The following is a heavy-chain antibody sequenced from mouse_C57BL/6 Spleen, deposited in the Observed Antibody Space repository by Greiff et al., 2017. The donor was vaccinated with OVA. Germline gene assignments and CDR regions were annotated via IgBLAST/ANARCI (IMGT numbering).Heavy chain of an antibody. V-gene: IGHV1-69*01. Sequence: VQLQQPGAELVMPGASVKLSCKASGYTFTSYWMHWVKQRPGQGLEWIGEIDPSDSYTNYNQKFKGKSTLTVDKSSSTAYMQLSSLTSEDSAVYYCARLTLAAGSRDIDYWGQGTTLTVSS. D-gene: IGHD1-1*01. CDR2: IDPSDSYT. J-gene: IGHJ2*01. CDR3: ARLTLAAGSRDIDY. CDR1: GYTFTSYW.